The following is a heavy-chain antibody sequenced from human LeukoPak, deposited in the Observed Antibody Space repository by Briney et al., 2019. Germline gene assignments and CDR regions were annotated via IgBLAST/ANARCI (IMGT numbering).Heavy chain of an antibody. CDR3: ARDSDSLNAFDI. D-gene: IGHD2-21*01. V-gene: IGHV3-53*01. Sequence: GVSLRLSCAASGFTVSSNYMSWVRQAPGKGLEWVAVIYSGSSTYYADSVKGRFTISRDNSKNTLYLQMNSLRAEDTAVYYCARDSDSLNAFDIWGQGTMVTVSS. J-gene: IGHJ3*02. CDR2: IYSGSST. CDR1: GFTVSSNY.